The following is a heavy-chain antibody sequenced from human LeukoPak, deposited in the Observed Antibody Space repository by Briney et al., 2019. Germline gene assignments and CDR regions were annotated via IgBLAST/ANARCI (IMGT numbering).Heavy chain of an antibody. V-gene: IGHV4-34*01. Sequence: KPSETLSLTCAVYGGSFSGYYWSWIRQPPGKGLEWIGEVNEVGGTNISPSLRNRVILSVDTSKNQFFLKLISVTVADTAVYYCARGQGATVPQVGKNWFDPWGQGTRVTVSS. CDR3: ARGQGATVPQVGKNWFDP. D-gene: IGHD1-26*01. CDR2: VNEVGGT. J-gene: IGHJ5*02. CDR1: GGSFSGYY.